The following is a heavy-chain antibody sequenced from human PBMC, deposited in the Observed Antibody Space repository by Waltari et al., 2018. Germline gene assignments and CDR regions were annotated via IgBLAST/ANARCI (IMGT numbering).Heavy chain of an antibody. CDR1: GFTFSSYG. V-gene: IGHV3-30*18. CDR3: AKAGSGSYYYYYYMDV. CDR2: ISYDGSNK. Sequence: QVQLVESGGGVVQPGRSLRLSCAASGFTFSSYGLHWVRQAPGKGLEWVAVISYDGSNKYYADSVKGRFTISRDNSKNTLYLQMNSLRAEDTAVYYCAKAGSGSYYYYYYMDVWGKGTTVTVSS. J-gene: IGHJ6*03. D-gene: IGHD3-10*01.